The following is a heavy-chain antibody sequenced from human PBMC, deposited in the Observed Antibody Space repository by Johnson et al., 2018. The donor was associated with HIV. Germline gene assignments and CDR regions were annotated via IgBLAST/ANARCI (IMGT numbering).Heavy chain of an antibody. CDR3: AKGVDYADYECAFDI. CDR2: ISGSGGSS. V-gene: IGHV3-23*04. CDR1: GFTFSSYA. Sequence: MLLVESGGGLVQPGGSLRLSCAASGFTFSSYAMSWVRQAPGKGLAWVSAISGSGGSSYYADSVKGRFTISRDNSKNTLYLQMNSLRVEDTAVYYCAKGVDYADYECAFDIWGQGTRVTVSA. D-gene: IGHD4-17*01. J-gene: IGHJ3*02.